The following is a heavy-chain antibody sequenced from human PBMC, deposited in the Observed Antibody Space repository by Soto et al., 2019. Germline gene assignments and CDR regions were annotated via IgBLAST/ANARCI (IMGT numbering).Heavy chain of an antibody. J-gene: IGHJ6*03. CDR3: ARDVDTAMVLDPNYYYYMDV. Sequence: GASVKVSCKASGYTFTSYGISWVRQAPGQGLEWLGWISAYNGNTNYAQKLQGRVTMTTDTSTSTAYMELRSLRSDDTAVYYCARDVDTAMVLDPNYYYYMDVWGKGTTVTVSS. D-gene: IGHD5-18*01. CDR1: GYTFTSYG. V-gene: IGHV1-18*01. CDR2: ISAYNGNT.